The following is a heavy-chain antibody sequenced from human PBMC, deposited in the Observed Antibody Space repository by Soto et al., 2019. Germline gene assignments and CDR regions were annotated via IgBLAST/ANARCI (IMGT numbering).Heavy chain of an antibody. CDR2: MHHSGNT. J-gene: IGHJ4*02. CDR3: ASASWYKIDY. V-gene: IGHV4-4*02. D-gene: IGHD2-2*02. CDR1: GASISSDEW. Sequence: QVQLQESGPGLVKPSGTLSLTCTVSGASISSDEWWSWVRQPPGKGLEWIGEMHHSGNTNYNPSLKSRVTISVDKSKNQFSRRLSSVTAADTAMYYCASASWYKIDYWGQGTLATVSS.